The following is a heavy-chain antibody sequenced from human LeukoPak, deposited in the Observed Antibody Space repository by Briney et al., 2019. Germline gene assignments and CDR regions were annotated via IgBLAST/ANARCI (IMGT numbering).Heavy chain of an antibody. CDR1: GFTFDDYA. CDR3: ARDHYGGNSDY. D-gene: IGHD4-23*01. V-gene: IGHV3-9*01. Sequence: GRSLRLSCAASGFTFDDYAMHWVRQAPGKGLEWVSGISWNSGSIGYADSVKGRFTISRDNAKNTVYLQMNSLRAEDTAAYYCARDHYGGNSDYWGQGTLVTVSS. CDR2: ISWNSGSI. J-gene: IGHJ4*02.